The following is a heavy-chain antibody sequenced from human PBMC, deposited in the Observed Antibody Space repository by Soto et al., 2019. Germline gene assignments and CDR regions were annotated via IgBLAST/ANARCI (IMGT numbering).Heavy chain of an antibody. CDR3: ARGVTPNPPDAFDI. CDR1: GGSISSGGYY. V-gene: IGHV4-31*03. Sequence: QVQLQESGPGLVKPSQTLSLTCTVSGGSISSGGYYWTWIRQHPGKGLEWIGDIYYSGGTYYNPSLKSRITISVDMSKNQFSLKLSSVTAADTAMYYCARGVTPNPPDAFDIWGQGTMVTVSS. J-gene: IGHJ3*02. CDR2: IYYSGGT. D-gene: IGHD2-21*02.